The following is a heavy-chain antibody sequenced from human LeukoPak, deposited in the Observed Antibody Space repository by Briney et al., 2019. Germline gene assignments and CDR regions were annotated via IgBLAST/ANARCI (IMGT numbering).Heavy chain of an antibody. CDR3: ARSFGGGDRSGPFY. V-gene: IGHV3-9*01. Sequence: PGGSLRLSCAASGFTFDDYAMHWVRQAPGKGLEWVSGISWNSGSIGYADSVKGRFTISRDNAKNSLYLQMNSLRAEDTAFYYCARSFGGGDRSGPFYWGQGTLVTVSS. D-gene: IGHD3-22*01. CDR1: GFTFDDYA. CDR2: ISWNSGSI. J-gene: IGHJ4*02.